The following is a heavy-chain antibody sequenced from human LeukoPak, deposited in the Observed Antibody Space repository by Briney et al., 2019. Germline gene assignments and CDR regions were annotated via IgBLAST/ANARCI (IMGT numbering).Heavy chain of an antibody. V-gene: IGHV3-21*01. D-gene: IGHD1-14*01. CDR1: GFTFRTYS. CDR2: ISSHSIYI. J-gene: IGHJ3*02. Sequence: GGSLRLSCAASGFTFRTYSMNWVRQAPGKGLEWVSTISSHSIYIYYADSVKGRFTISRGNAKNLLYLQMDSLRADDTAVYYCARDSGPADPEAFDIWGQGTMVTVSS. CDR3: ARDSGPADPEAFDI.